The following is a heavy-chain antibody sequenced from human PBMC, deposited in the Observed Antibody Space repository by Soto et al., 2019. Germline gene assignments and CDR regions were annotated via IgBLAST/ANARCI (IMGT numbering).Heavy chain of an antibody. V-gene: IGHV3-23*01. CDR2: ITADGGT. J-gene: IGHJ3*02. Sequence: EVQVLESGGGLVQPGGSLRLSCEGSGFTVLSHAMTWLRQAPWKGPEWVSTITADGGTYYADSVKGRFAMSRDTSESTLYLQMHSLGAEDTAAYYCAPHVSCSGGSCQYDAFAIRGQGTMVTVSS. CDR1: GFTVLSHA. CDR3: APHVSCSGGSCQYDAFAI. D-gene: IGHD2-15*01.